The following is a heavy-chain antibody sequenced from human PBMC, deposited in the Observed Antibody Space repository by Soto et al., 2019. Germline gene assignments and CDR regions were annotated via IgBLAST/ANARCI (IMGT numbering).Heavy chain of an antibody. CDR2: FDPEDGET. Sequence: ASVKVSCKVSGYTLTELSMHWVRQAPGKGLEWMGGFDPEDGETIYAQKFQGRVTMTEDTSTDTAYMELSSLRSEDTAVYYCATGSITMVRGVRYGMDVWGQGTTVTVSS. CDR3: ATGSITMVRGVRYGMDV. V-gene: IGHV1-24*01. J-gene: IGHJ6*02. D-gene: IGHD3-10*01. CDR1: GYTLTELS.